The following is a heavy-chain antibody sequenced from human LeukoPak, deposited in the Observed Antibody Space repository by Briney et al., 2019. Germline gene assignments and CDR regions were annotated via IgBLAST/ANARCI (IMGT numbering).Heavy chain of an antibody. J-gene: IGHJ4*02. V-gene: IGHV4-38-2*01. CDR2: IYHSGST. CDR3: ARVRRYCRSTSCYAIDY. Sequence: SETLSLTCAVSGYSISSGYYWGWIRQPPGKGLEWIESIYHSGSTYYNPSLKSRVTISVDTSKNQFSLKLSSVTAADTAVYYCARVRRYCRSTSCYAIDYWGQGTLVTVSS. D-gene: IGHD2-2*01. CDR1: GYSISSGYY.